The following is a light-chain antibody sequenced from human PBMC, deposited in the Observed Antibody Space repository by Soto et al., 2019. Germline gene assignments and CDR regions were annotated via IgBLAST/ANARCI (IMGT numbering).Light chain of an antibody. CDR1: QSVSNTY. Sequence: IVLTQSPCTLSLSPGERATLSCRTSQSVSNTYVAWYQQKPGQAPRLLIYDTSSMVTGIPDRFSGSGSGTDFTLTISRLEPEDFAVFYCQQYGTSEIIFGQGTRLE. V-gene: IGKV3-20*01. J-gene: IGKJ5*01. CDR3: QQYGTSEII. CDR2: DTS.